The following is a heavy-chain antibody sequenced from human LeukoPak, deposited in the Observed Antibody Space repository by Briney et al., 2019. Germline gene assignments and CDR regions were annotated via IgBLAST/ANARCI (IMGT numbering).Heavy chain of an antibody. Sequence: SETLSLTCAVYGGSFSGYYWSWIRQPPGKGLEWIGEINHSGSTNYNPSLKSRVTMSVDTSKNQFSLKLSSVTAADTAVYYCARDVLTGFDYWGQGTLVTVSS. CDR3: ARDVLTGFDY. CDR2: INHSGST. V-gene: IGHV4-34*01. J-gene: IGHJ4*02. CDR1: GGSFSGYY. D-gene: IGHD3-9*01.